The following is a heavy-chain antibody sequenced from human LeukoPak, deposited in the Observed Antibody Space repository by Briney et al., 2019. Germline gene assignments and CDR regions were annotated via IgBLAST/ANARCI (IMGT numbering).Heavy chain of an antibody. V-gene: IGHV3-23*01. J-gene: IGHJ3*01. CDR3: ASDHWVTTIGDDFDR. Sequence: PGGSLRLSCPPAGLNFNNYAIACVRLPPGEWLESLPFMSSGGDNTSYTDAVRGCFTISRDNTTHTVNMEMTSLRVEDTAVYYCASDHWVTTIGDDFDRWGQGTMVAVSS. D-gene: IGHD2-21*02. CDR1: GLNFNNYA. CDR2: MSSGGDNT.